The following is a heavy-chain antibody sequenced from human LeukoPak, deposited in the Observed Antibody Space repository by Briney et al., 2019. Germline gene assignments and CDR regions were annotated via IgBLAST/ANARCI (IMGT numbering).Heavy chain of an antibody. D-gene: IGHD5-24*01. CDR3: ARHGQNDGYPLDY. J-gene: IGHJ4*02. CDR2: IHYSGST. V-gene: IGHV4-59*08. Sequence: SETLSLTCTVSGGSISGYYWSWLRQPPGKGLEWIAYIHYSGSTNYNPPLKSRLTTSVDTSKNQLSLKLNSMTDADTAVYYCARHGQNDGYPLDYWGQGTLVSVSS. CDR1: GGSISGYY.